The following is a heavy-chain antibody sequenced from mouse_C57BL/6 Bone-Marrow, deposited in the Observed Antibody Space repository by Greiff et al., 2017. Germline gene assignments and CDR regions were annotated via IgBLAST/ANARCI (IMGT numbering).Heavy chain of an antibody. CDR3: ARANGYGSSFYWYFDV. V-gene: IGHV1-61*01. Sequence: QVQLQQPGAELVRPGSSVKLSCKASGYTFTSYWMDWVKQRPGQGLEWIGNIYPSDSETHYNQKFKDKATLTVDKSSSTAYMQLSRLTSEDSAVYYCARANGYGSSFYWYFDVWGTGTTVTVSA. CDR1: GYTFTSYW. J-gene: IGHJ1*03. D-gene: IGHD1-1*01. CDR2: IYPSDSET.